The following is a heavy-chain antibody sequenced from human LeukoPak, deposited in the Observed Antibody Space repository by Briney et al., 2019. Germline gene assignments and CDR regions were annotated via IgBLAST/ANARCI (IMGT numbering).Heavy chain of an antibody. CDR1: GFTFSSYS. V-gene: IGHV3-21*06. Sequence: GGSLRLSCAASGFTFSSYSMNWVRKAPGKGLEWVSFISSSSTYIYYADSLKGRFTISRDNAKNSLYLQMNSLRAEDTAVYYCARGYYDSDAFDIWGEGTMVTVSS. J-gene: IGHJ3*02. D-gene: IGHD3-22*01. CDR3: ARGYYDSDAFDI. CDR2: ISSSSTYI.